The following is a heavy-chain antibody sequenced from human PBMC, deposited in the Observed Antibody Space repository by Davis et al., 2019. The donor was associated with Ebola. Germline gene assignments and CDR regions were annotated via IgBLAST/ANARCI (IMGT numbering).Heavy chain of an antibody. J-gene: IGHJ4*02. CDR3: ARSENDFWSGKYYFDY. CDR2: IKQDGSEK. V-gene: IGHV3-7*03. D-gene: IGHD3-3*01. CDR1: GFTFSNAW. Sequence: GESLKISCAASGFTFSNAWMSWVRQAPGKGLEWVANIKQDGSEKYYVDSVKGRFTISRDNAKNSLYLQMNSLRAEDTAVYYCARSENDFWSGKYYFDYWGQGTLVTVSS.